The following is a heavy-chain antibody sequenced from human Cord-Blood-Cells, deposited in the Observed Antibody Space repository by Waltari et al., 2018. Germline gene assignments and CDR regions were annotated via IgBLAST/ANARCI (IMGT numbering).Heavy chain of an antibody. V-gene: IGHV3-21*01. J-gene: IGHJ1*01. CDR2: ISSSSSYI. D-gene: IGHD3-3*01. Sequence: EVQLVESGGGLVKPGGSLRLSCAASGFTFSSYSMNWVSQAPGKRLEWVSSISSSSSYIYYADSVKGRFTISRDNAKNSLDLPMNSVRAEDTAVYYCASSQYYDFWSGYYTSPKYFQHCGQGTLVTVSS. CDR3: ASSQYYDFWSGYYTSPKYFQH. CDR1: GFTFSSYS.